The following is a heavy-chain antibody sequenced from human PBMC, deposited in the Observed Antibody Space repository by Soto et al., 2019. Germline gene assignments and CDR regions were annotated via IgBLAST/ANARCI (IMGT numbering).Heavy chain of an antibody. V-gene: IGHV3-33*01. J-gene: IGHJ5*02. D-gene: IGHD3-10*01. Sequence: QVQLVESGGGVVQPGRSLRLSCAASGFTFSSYGMHWVRQAPGKGLEWVAVIWYDGSNKYYVDSVKGRFTISRDNSKNTLYRQMNSLRAEDTAVYYCARDRYYYGSGSNDFWFDPWGQGTLVTVSS. CDR1: GFTFSSYG. CDR3: ARDRYYYGSGSNDFWFDP. CDR2: IWYDGSNK.